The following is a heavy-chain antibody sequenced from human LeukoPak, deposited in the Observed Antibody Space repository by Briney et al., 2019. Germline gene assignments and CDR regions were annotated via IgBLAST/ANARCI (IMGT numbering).Heavy chain of an antibody. Sequence: PGGSLRLSCVASGFTFSSRDWMTWVRQAPGKGLEWVANIKQDGSEKNYVDSVKGRFTISRENAKNSLYLQMNSLRAGDTAVYYCARASEGTTMVRGVYYYYMDVWGKGTTVTISS. J-gene: IGHJ6*03. CDR3: ARASEGTTMVRGVYYYYMDV. D-gene: IGHD3-10*01. CDR2: IKQDGSEK. CDR1: GFTFSSRDW. V-gene: IGHV3-7*01.